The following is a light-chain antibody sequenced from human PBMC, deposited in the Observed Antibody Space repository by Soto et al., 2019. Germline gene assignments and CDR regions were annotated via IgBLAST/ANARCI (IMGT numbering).Light chain of an antibody. V-gene: IGKV1-39*01. J-gene: IGKJ1*01. CDR1: QTIGTY. CDR3: QQYNTSPWT. CDR2: DAS. Sequence: DIQMTQSPSSLAASLGDRVTITCRASQTIGTYVNWYRQKSGAAPELLIYDASTLQSGVPSRFRGGASGTDFTLTISRLEPEDFAVYYCQQYNTSPWTFGQGTKVDIK.